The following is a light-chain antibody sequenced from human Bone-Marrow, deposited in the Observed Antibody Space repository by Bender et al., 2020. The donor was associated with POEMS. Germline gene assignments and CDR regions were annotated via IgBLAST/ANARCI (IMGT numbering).Light chain of an antibody. V-gene: IGLV2-11*01. Sequence: QSALTQPASVSGSPGQSITISCTGTTHDVGGYDYVSWYQQHPGEAPKLIIYDVYKRPSGVPDRFSASKSGITASLSISGLQAEDEAEYHCCSYGGTYSWVFGGGTKLTVL. CDR3: CSYGGTYSWV. J-gene: IGLJ3*02. CDR2: DVY. CDR1: THDVGGYDY.